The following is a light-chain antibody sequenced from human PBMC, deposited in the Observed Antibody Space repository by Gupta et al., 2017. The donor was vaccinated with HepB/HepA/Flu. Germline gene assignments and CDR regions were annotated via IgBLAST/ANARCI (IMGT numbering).Light chain of an antibody. V-gene: IGLV3-21*02. Sequence: SYMLTQTPSVSVAPGQTAMITCEGDNIGSKSVHWYQQRPGQAPVLVVFDDYDRPSGIPERLSGSLTGSAATLTISRVEAGDEADYYCQVWDTNSDHVVFGGGTKLTVL. CDR2: DDY. J-gene: IGLJ3*02. CDR3: QVWDTNSDHVV. CDR1: NIGSKS.